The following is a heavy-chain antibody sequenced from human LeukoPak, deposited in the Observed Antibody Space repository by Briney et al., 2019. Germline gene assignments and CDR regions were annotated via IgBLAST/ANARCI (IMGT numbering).Heavy chain of an antibody. D-gene: IGHD6-19*01. V-gene: IGHV1-8*01. J-gene: IGHJ5*01. CDR1: RYTVSTYD. CDR2: MNPNIVNT. Sequence: ASVKLSGKASRYTVSTYDINWWRQSTGQPRECMGWMNPNIVNTGYTQKFQGRVTMTRNTSISTAYMELSSLRSEATAVYYCARGRGSGHKETWFDSWGQGTLVTVSS. CDR3: ARGRGSGHKETWFDS.